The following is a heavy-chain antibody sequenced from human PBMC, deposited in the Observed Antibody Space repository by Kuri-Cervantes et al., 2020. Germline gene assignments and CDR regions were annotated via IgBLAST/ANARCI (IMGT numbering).Heavy chain of an antibody. CDR2: ISGSGGST. CDR3: ARDESAARPLYYYGMDV. Sequence: GESLKISCAASGFTFSSYWMSWVRQAPGKGLEWVSAISGSGGSTYYADSVKGRFTISRDNSKNTLYLQMNSLRAEDTAVYYCARDESAARPLYYYGMDVWGQGTTVTVSS. CDR1: GFTFSSYW. J-gene: IGHJ6*02. V-gene: IGHV3-23*01. D-gene: IGHD6-6*01.